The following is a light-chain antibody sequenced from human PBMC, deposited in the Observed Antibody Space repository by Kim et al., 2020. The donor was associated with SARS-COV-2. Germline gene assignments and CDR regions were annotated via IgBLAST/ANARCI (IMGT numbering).Light chain of an antibody. CDR2: AAS. J-gene: IGKJ2*01. CDR1: HDITNY. CDR3: LYYNNYPPT. Sequence: DIQVTQSPSSLSASVGDRVTITCRSSHDITNYLVWIQQKPGEAPRSLIYAASTLRGGVSSRFSGSGSGTEFTLTISYLQPEDFATYYCLYYNNYPPTFGHGTKVDIK. V-gene: IGKV1-16*01.